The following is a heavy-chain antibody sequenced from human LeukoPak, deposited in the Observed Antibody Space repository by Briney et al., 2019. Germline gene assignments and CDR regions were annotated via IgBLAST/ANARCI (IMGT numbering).Heavy chain of an antibody. CDR2: IIPILGIA. CDR3: ATNVDTAMAERYYFDY. CDR1: GGTFSSYA. J-gene: IGHJ4*02. Sequence: ASVKVSCKASGGTFSSYAISWVRQAPGQGLEWMGRIIPILGIANYAQKFQGRVTITADKSTSTAYMKLSSLRSEDTAVYYCATNVDTAMAERYYFDYWGQGTLVTVSS. D-gene: IGHD5-18*01. V-gene: IGHV1-69*04.